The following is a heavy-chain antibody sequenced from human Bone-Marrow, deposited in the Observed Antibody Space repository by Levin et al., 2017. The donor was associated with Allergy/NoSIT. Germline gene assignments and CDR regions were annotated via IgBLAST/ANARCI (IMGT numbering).Heavy chain of an antibody. CDR3: AKKLSVGTTSWFHP. CDR1: GNTLTELS. D-gene: IGHD1-14*01. CDR2: FDPEDGES. Sequence: PRASVKVSCKVSGNTLTELSTHWVRQAPGKGPEWMGFFDPEDGESVYAPKFQGRVTMTEDTSTDTAYMELRRLRSDDTAVYYCAKKLSVGTTSWFHPWGQGTPVIVSS. V-gene: IGHV1-24*01. J-gene: IGHJ5*02.